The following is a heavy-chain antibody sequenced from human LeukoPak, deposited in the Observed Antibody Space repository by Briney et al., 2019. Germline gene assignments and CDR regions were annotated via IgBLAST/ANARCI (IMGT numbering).Heavy chain of an antibody. D-gene: IGHD3-22*01. CDR3: ARDYYDSSGYGAFDI. CDR1: GGSISSYY. J-gene: IGHJ3*02. Sequence: PSETLSLTCTVSGGSISSYYWSWIRQPAGKGLEWIGRIYTSGSTNYDPSLKSRVTMSVDTSKNQFSLKLSSVTAADTAVYYCARDYYDSSGYGAFDIWGQGTMVTVSS. V-gene: IGHV4-4*07. CDR2: IYTSGST.